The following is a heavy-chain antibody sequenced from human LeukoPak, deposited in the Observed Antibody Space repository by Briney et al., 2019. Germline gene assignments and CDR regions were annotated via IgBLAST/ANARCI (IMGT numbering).Heavy chain of an antibody. CDR3: ARRVAGSYHDAFDI. D-gene: IGHD1-26*01. CDR1: GYSFTSFW. J-gene: IGHJ3*02. Sequence: GESLQISCPGSGYSFTSFWIGWVRQMPGKGLEWMGIIYPGDSDTRYSPSFQGQVTISAGKFISTAYLQWSSLRASDTAMYYCARRVAGSYHDAFDIWGQGTMVTVSS. CDR2: IYPGDSDT. V-gene: IGHV5-51*01.